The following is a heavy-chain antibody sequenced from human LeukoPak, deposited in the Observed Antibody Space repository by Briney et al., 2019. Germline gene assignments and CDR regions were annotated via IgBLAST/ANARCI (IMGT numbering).Heavy chain of an antibody. V-gene: IGHV2-5*02. CDR3: AHRPRGDGYKY. CDR2: IYWDDDK. D-gene: IGHD5-24*01. J-gene: IGHJ4*02. Sequence: TLSLTCTVSGGSIRSSDYYWAWIRQPPGKALEWLALIYWDDDKRYSPSLKSRLTITKDTSKNQVVLTMTNMDPVDTATYYCAHRPRGDGYKYWGQGTLVTVSS. CDR1: GGSIRSSDYY.